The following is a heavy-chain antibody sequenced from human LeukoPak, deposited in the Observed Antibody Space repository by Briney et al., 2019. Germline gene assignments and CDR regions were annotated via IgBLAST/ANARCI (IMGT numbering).Heavy chain of an antibody. CDR2: IFVGSGNT. CDR3: AAEAAYYYDSRDAFDV. CDR1: GFTFTSSA. J-gene: IGHJ3*01. Sequence: GTSVKVSCKASGFTFTSSAVQWVGQARGQRLEWIGWIFVGSGNTNYAQKFQERVTITRDMSTSLVYMELSSLRSEDTAVYYCAAEAAYYYDSRDAFDVWGQGTMVTVSS. V-gene: IGHV1-58*01. D-gene: IGHD3-22*01.